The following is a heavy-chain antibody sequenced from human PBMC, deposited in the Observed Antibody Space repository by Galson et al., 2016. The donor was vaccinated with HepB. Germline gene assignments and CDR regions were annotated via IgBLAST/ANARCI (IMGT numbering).Heavy chain of an antibody. CDR3: AREVGPSMVVEY. CDR2: IYYSGST. Sequence: SETLSLTCTVSGGSVSSGSYYWSWIRQPPGKGLEFIGYIYYSGSTNYNPSLKSRVTISVDASKNQFSLKLNSVTAADTAVYYCAREVGPSMVVEYWGQGTLVTVSS. V-gene: IGHV4-61*01. CDR1: GGSVSSGSYY. J-gene: IGHJ4*02. D-gene: IGHD3-22*01.